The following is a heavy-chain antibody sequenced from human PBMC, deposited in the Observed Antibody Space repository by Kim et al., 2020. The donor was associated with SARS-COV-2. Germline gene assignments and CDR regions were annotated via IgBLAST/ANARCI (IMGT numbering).Heavy chain of an antibody. V-gene: IGHV3-74*01. CDR3: VRDYFDY. J-gene: IGHJ4*02. Sequence: SDGGYTRDADSVKGRFTISKDNAKNTVHLQMKSLRAEDTAVYYCVRDYFDYWGQGTLVTVSS. CDR2: SDGGYT.